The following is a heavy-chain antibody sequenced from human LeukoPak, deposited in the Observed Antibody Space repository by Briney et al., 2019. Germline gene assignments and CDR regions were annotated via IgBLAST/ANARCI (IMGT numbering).Heavy chain of an antibody. CDR2: IGSGSGGTT. D-gene: IGHD3-10*01. V-gene: IGHV3-23*01. J-gene: IGHJ6*02. Sequence: PGGSLRLSCAASGFXFSSYTIRWVRQAPGKGLEWVSAIGSGSGGTTIYADSVKGRFTISRDNSKNTLYLQMTSLRGEDTAVYYCAKNYESGRGVPYAMDVWGQGATVTVSS. CDR3: AKNYESGRGVPYAMDV. CDR1: GFXFSSYT.